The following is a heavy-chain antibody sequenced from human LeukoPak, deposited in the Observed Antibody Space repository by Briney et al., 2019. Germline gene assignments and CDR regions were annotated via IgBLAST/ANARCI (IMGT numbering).Heavy chain of an antibody. CDR1: GFPFSSYG. CDR2: ISGSGGST. D-gene: IGHD3-10*01. V-gene: IGHV3-23*01. CDR3: AKEMRYYYGGY. J-gene: IGHJ4*02. Sequence: GGSLRLSCAASGFPFSSYGMHWVRQAPGKGLEWVSAISGSGGSTYYADSVKGRFTISRDNSKNTLYLQMNSLRAEDTAVYYCAKEMRYYYGGYWGQGTLVTVSS.